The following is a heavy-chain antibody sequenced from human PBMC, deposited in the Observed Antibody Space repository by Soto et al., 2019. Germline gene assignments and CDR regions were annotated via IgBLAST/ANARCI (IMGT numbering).Heavy chain of an antibody. D-gene: IGHD2-2*01. V-gene: IGHV1-69*02. CDR1: GGTFSSYT. CDR2: IIPILGIA. Sequence: SVKVSCKASGGTFSSYTISWVRQAPGQGLEWMGRIIPILGIANYAQKFQGRVTITADKSTSTAYMELSSLRSEDTAVYYCARVARPSYCRSTSCKDYYYYMDVWGKGTTVTVSS. CDR3: ARVARPSYCRSTSCKDYYYYMDV. J-gene: IGHJ6*03.